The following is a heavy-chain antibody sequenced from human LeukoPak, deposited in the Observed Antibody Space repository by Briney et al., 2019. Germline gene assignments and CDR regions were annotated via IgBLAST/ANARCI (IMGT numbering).Heavy chain of an antibody. V-gene: IGHV4-31*03. D-gene: IGHD1-26*01. CDR2: IYYSGLT. Sequence: SETLSLTCTVSGGSITRGGDYWTWIRQHPGKGLERIGYIYYSGLTYYNPSLKSRLTISLDTFDNQFSLKLNSVAAADTAVYYCARATTDRALYAFDVWGQGTLVTVSS. CDR1: GGSITRGGDY. CDR3: ARATTDRALYAFDV. J-gene: IGHJ3*01.